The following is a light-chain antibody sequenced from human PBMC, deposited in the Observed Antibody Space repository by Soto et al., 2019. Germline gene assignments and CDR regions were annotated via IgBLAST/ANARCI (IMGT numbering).Light chain of an antibody. CDR3: QQYHDLPST. Sequence: IQMTQSPSSLSASVGDRVTITCQASQDISNFLNWYQQKSGKPPKLLIYDASNLETGVPPRFSGAGSGTEFALTISNLQPEDVATYYCQQYHDLPSTFGGGTKVEV. CDR2: DAS. V-gene: IGKV1-33*01. J-gene: IGKJ4*01. CDR1: QDISNF.